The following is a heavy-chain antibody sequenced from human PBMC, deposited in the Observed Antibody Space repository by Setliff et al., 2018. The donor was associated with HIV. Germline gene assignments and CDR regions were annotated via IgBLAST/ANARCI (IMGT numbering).Heavy chain of an antibody. Sequence: SETLSLTCTVSGGSISSSSYYWSWIRQSPGKGLEWIGYISPIGSPDYPSGNTVYKPSFRSRVTLSLDTSKNQFYLKLNSVTAADAAVYYCAALGATSDAFDIWGQGTMVTVSS. D-gene: IGHD1-26*01. V-gene: IGHV4-61*05. CDR1: GGSISSSSYY. J-gene: IGHJ3*02. CDR3: AALGATSDAFDI. CDR2: ISPIGSPDYPSGNT.